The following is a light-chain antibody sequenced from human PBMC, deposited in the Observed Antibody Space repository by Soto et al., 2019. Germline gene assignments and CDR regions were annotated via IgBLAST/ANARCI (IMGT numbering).Light chain of an antibody. CDR3: SSYTSSYTWI. CDR2: GVT. J-gene: IGLJ3*02. Sequence: QSALTQPASVSGSPGQSITFSCSGTTNDVGGYNYVSWYQQHPGKAPKLLIYGVTDRPSGVSSRFSGSKSGNAASLTISGLQAEDEGDYYCSSYTSSYTWIFGGGTKLTVL. CDR1: TNDVGGYNY. V-gene: IGLV2-14*03.